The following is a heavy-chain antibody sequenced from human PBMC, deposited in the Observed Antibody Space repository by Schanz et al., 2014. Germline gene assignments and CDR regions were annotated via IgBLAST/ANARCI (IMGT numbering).Heavy chain of an antibody. CDR1: GFTFKSYA. CDR3: AKEESPPSLVDY. V-gene: IGHV3-23*04. J-gene: IGHJ4*02. Sequence: EVQLVESGGGLVQPGGSLRLSCAASGFTFKSYAMSWVRQAPGKGLEWVSTISGSGGTTYYTDSVKGRFTVSRDNSKNTVYLQMNSLRAEDTAVYYCAKEESPPSLVDYWGQGTLVTVSS. CDR2: ISGSGGTT.